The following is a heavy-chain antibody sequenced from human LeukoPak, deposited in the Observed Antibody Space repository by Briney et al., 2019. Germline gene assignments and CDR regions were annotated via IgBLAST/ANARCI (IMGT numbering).Heavy chain of an antibody. CDR3: AKDKTTVTPRGLDI. CDR1: GFTFSSYS. CDR2: ISGSGGST. V-gene: IGHV3-23*01. Sequence: GGSLRLSCAASGFTFSSYSMNWVRQAPGKGPEWVSAISGSGGSTYYADSVKGRFTISRDNSKNTLYLQMNSLRAEDTAVYYCAKDKTTVTPRGLDIWGQGTMVTVSS. D-gene: IGHD4-17*01. J-gene: IGHJ3*02.